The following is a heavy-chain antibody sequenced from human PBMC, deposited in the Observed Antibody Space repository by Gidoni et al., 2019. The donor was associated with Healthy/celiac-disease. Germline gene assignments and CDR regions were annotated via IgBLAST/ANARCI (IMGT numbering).Heavy chain of an antibody. CDR3: ARLTLTPDYGDYFGEAFDI. J-gene: IGHJ3*02. V-gene: IGHV3-7*01. D-gene: IGHD4-17*01. Sequence: EVQLVESGGGVAQPGGSLRLSCAASGFTFSSYWMSWVRQAPGKGLEWVAKIKQDGREKYYVDSEKGRFTISRDNAKNSLYLQMNSLRAEDTAVYYCARLTLTPDYGDYFGEAFDIWGQGTMVTVSS. CDR1: GFTFSSYW. CDR2: IKQDGREK.